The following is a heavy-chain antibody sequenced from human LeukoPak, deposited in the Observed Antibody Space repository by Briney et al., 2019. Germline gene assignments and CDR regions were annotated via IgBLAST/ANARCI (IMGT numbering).Heavy chain of an antibody. CDR3: ARGLGYCSSTSCLRGVYYYGMDV. J-gene: IGHJ6*02. Sequence: PSETLSLTCTVPGGSISSYYWSWIRQPPGKGLEWIGYIYYSGSTNYNPSLKSRVTISVDTSKNQFSLKLSSVTAADTAVYYCARGLGYCSSTSCLRGVYYYGMDVWGQGTTVTVSS. CDR2: IYYSGST. CDR1: GGSISSYY. D-gene: IGHD2-2*01. V-gene: IGHV4-59*01.